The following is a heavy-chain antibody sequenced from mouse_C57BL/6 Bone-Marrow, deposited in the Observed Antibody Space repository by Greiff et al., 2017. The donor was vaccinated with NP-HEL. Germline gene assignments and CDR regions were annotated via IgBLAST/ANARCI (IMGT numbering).Heavy chain of an antibody. CDR1: GFTIKDDY. CDR2: IDPDNGDT. CDR3: TSPYYYGSIPFAY. J-gene: IGHJ3*01. Sequence: VHVKQSGAELVRPGASVKLSCTASGFTIKDDYMHWVKQRPEQGLEWIGRIDPDNGDTEYASKFQGKATITADTSSNTAYLQLSSLTSEDTAVYYCTSPYYYGSIPFAYWGQGTLVTVSA. D-gene: IGHD1-1*01. V-gene: IGHV14-4*01.